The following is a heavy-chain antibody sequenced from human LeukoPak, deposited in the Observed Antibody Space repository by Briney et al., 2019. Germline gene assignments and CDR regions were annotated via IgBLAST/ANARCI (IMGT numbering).Heavy chain of an antibody. CDR1: GYSSTSYW. V-gene: IGHV5-51*01. D-gene: IGHD2-2*01. J-gene: IGHJ6*02. CDR2: IYPGDSDT. Sequence: GESLKISCKGSGYSSTSYWIGWVRQMPGKGLEWMGIIYPGDSDTRYSPSFQGQVTISADKSISTAYLQWSSLKASDTAMYYCARHRFDLSSRAAFRNCSSTSCSYYYYYYGMDVWGQGTTVTVSS. CDR3: ARHRFDLSSRAAFRNCSSTSCSYYYYYYGMDV.